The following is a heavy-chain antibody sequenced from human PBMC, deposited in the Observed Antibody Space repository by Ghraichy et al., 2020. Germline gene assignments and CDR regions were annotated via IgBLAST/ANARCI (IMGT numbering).Heavy chain of an antibody. J-gene: IGHJ4*02. CDR3: TRGSLTNDY. Sequence: GGSLRLSCTVSGFTFGDYAMSWVRQAPGKGLEWVGFIRSKAYGGTIEYAASVKGRFTISRDDSKSIAYLQMNSLKTEDTAVYYCTRGSLTNDYWGQGTLVTVSS. CDR1: GFTFGDYA. V-gene: IGHV3-49*04. D-gene: IGHD6-13*01. CDR2: IRSKAYGGTI.